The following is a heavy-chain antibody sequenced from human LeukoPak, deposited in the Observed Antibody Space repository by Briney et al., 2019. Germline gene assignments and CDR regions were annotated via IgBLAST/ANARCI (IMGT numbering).Heavy chain of an antibody. V-gene: IGHV4-61*05. CDR1: GGSISSSSYY. CDR3: ARGELSHSGWLWDY. D-gene: IGHD6-19*01. Sequence: SETLSLTCTVSGGSISSSSYYWGWIRQPPGKGLEWIGYIYYSGSTNYNPSLKSRVTISVDTSKNQFSLKLSSVTAADTAVYYCARGELSHSGWLWDYWGQGTLVTVSS. J-gene: IGHJ4*02. CDR2: IYYSGST.